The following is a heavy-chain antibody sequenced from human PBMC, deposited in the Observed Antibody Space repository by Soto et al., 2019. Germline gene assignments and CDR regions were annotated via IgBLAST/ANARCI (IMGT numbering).Heavy chain of an antibody. CDR2: IYCSGST. J-gene: IGHJ6*02. D-gene: IGHD6-13*01. Sequence: SEALSLTCAFSCGSISSSSYDLGCLAQRPVKGLEWIGSIYCSGSTYYNPSLKSRVTISVDTSKNQFSLTLSSVTAAGTAVYYCARHLTIAAAGAYYYYGMDVWGQGTTVTVSS. CDR3: ARHLTIAAAGAYYYYGMDV. V-gene: IGHV4-39*01. CDR1: CGSISSSSYD.